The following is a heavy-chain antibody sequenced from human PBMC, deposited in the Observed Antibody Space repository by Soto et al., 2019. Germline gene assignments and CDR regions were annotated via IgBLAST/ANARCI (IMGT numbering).Heavy chain of an antibody. V-gene: IGHV4-31*03. CDR1: GCSISSGGYY. CDR2: IYYSGST. D-gene: IGHD1-26*01. CDR3: ARDLVGGDGMDV. J-gene: IGHJ6*02. Sequence: PSETLSLTCTVSGCSISSGGYYWSWIRQHPGKGLEWIGYIYYSGSTYYNPSLKSRVTISVDTSKNQFSLKLSSVTAADTAVYYCARDLVGGDGMDVWGQGTTVTVSS.